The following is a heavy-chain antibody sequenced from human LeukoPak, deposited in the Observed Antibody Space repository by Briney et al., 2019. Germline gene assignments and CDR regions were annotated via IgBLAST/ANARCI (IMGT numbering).Heavy chain of an antibody. V-gene: IGHV3-7*01. CDR3: ARGGRLFDY. J-gene: IGHJ4*02. Sequence: GGSLRLSCAASRFTFCNSWMSWVRQAPGKGLEWVANINQDGSEKYYVDSVKGRFTISRDNAKNSVYLQMNSLRADDTAVYYCARGGRLFDYWGQGTLVTVSS. CDR2: INQDGSEK. D-gene: IGHD6-6*01. CDR1: RFTFCNSW.